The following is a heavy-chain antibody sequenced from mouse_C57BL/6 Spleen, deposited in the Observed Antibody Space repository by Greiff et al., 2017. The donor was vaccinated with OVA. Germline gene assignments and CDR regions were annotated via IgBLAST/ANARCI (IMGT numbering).Heavy chain of an antibody. Sequence: VQLQQSGAELVKPGASVKMSCKASGYTFTSYWITWVKQRPGQGLEWIGDIYPGSGSTNYNEKFKSKATLTVDTSSSTAYMQLSSLTSEDSAVYYCARVTTVVASDWGQGTLVTVSA. CDR2: IYPGSGST. V-gene: IGHV1-55*01. D-gene: IGHD1-1*01. CDR3: ARVTTVVASD. J-gene: IGHJ3*01. CDR1: GYTFTSYW.